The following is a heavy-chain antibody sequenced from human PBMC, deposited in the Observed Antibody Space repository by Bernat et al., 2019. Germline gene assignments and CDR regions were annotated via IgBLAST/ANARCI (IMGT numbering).Heavy chain of an antibody. D-gene: IGHD3-22*01. CDR2: INPSGGST. V-gene: IGHV1-46*01. J-gene: IGHJ3*02. CDR3: ARVRRYYDSSGEDAFDI. CDR1: GYTFTSYY. Sequence: QVQLVQSGAEVKKPGASVKVSCKASGYTFTSYYMHWVRQAPGQGLEWMGIINPSGGSTSYAQKFQGRVTMTRDTSTSTVYMELSSLRSEDTAVYYCARVRRYYDSSGEDAFDIWGQGTMVTVSS.